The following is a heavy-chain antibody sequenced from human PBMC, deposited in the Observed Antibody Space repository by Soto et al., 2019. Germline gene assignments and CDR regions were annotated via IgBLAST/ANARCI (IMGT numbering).Heavy chain of an antibody. Sequence: PSVKVSCKAIGYSFTSHYMHWVRQAPGQGLEWMGTIYPGGVNIGYAQKFKGRVTMTKDTSTSTVYMELNSLTSEDTAVYYCAASNGYKYYYGMDVWGQGTTVTVSS. D-gene: IGHD3-22*01. CDR3: AASNGYKYYYGMDV. V-gene: IGHV1-46*01. CDR2: IYPGGVNI. CDR1: GYSFTSHY. J-gene: IGHJ6*02.